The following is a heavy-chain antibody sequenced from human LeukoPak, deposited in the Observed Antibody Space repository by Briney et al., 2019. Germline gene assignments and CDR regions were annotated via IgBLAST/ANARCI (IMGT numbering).Heavy chain of an antibody. CDR1: GFTISFYW. CDR2: INQVASEK. D-gene: IGHD6-13*01. J-gene: IGHJ4*02. V-gene: IGHV3-7*04. CDR3: ARSSAGKFDY. Sequence: PGGSLRLSCAASGFTISFYWMSWVRQAPGKGLEWVANINQVASEKNYVDSVKGRFTISRDNAKNSLYLQMNSLRDEDTALYYCARSSAGKFDYWGQGTLVTVSS.